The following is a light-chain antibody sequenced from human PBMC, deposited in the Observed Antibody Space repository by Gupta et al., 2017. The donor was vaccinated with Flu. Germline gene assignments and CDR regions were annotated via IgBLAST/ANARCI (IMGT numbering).Light chain of an antibody. J-gene: IGKJ2*01. CDR2: AAS. CDR1: QSISSY. V-gene: IGKV1-39*01. Sequence: DIQMCQSPSSLSASVRDRVTITCRASQSISSYLNWYQQKPGKAPKLLIYAASSLQSGVPSRFSGSGSGTAFTLTISSLKAEDFATYYCQQSYSTLSTFGQGAKLEIK. CDR3: QQSYSTLST.